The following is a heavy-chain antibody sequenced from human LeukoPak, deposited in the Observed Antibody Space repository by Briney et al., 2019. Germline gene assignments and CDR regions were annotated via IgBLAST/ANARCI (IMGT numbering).Heavy chain of an antibody. CDR3: AKDLSYGLDV. CDR1: GFSFSSYA. D-gene: IGHD2/OR15-2a*01. Sequence: GGSLRLSCAASGFSFSSYAMSWVRQAPGKGLEWVSALSGSGSSKYYADSVKGRFTISRDNSKNTLYLQMNSLRAEDTAVYYCAKDLSYGLDVWGQGTTVTVSS. CDR2: LSGSGSSK. J-gene: IGHJ6*02. V-gene: IGHV3-23*01.